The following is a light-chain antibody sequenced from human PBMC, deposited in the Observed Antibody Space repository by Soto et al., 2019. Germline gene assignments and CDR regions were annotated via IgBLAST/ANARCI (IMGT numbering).Light chain of an antibody. CDR1: SSDVGGFNY. Sequence: QSVLTQPPSASGSPGQSVTISCTGTSSDVGGFNYVSWHQQHPGKAPKLMISEVSKRPSGVPDRFSGSKSGNTASLTVSGLQAEDEADYYCFSYAGGDNYVFGTGTKVTVL. V-gene: IGLV2-8*01. CDR2: EVS. J-gene: IGLJ1*01. CDR3: FSYAGGDNYV.